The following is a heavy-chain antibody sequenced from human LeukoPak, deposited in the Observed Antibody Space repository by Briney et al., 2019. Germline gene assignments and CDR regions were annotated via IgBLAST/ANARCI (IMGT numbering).Heavy chain of an antibody. CDR1: GFTSSDYY. V-gene: IGHV3-30-3*01. J-gene: IGHJ4*02. CDR3: ARDGLTGTTDGTLDY. CDR2: ILYDGSNK. D-gene: IGHD1-20*01. Sequence: GGSLRLSCAASGFTSSDYYMSWIRQAPGKGLEWVAVILYDGSNKYYADSVKGRFTISRDNSKNTLYLQMNSLRGEDTAMYYCARDGLTGTTDGTLDYWGQGTLVTVSS.